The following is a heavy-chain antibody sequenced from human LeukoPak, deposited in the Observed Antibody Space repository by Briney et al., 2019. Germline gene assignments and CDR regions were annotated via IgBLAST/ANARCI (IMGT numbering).Heavy chain of an antibody. D-gene: IGHD1-26*01. J-gene: IGHJ4*02. Sequence: ASVKVSCKASGYTFTGYALHWVRQAPGQGLEWMGWINTGSGNTKYSQRFQDRVTITMDTSASTVYMEMNDLGSEDTAVYYRARGYSGCFYYWGQGALVTVSS. V-gene: IGHV1-3*04. CDR3: ARGYSGCFYY. CDR2: INTGSGNT. CDR1: GYTFTGYA.